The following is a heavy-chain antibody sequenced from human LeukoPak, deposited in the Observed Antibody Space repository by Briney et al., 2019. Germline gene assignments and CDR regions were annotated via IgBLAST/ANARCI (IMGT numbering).Heavy chain of an antibody. CDR3: ARDQDSSGYYYEVYYYYGMDV. Sequence: ASVKVSCMVSGYTLTELSMHWVRQAPGKGLEWMGGFDPEDGETIYAQKFQGRVTMTEDTSTDTAYMELSSLRSEDTAVYYCARDQDSSGYYYEVYYYYGMDVWGQGTTVTVSS. V-gene: IGHV1-24*01. CDR1: GYTLTELS. J-gene: IGHJ6*02. CDR2: FDPEDGET. D-gene: IGHD3-22*01.